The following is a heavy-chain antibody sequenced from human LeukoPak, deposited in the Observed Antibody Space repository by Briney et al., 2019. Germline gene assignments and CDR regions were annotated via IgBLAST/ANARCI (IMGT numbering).Heavy chain of an antibody. J-gene: IGHJ4*02. D-gene: IGHD4/OR15-4a*01. CDR1: GVSVSSSY. CDR3: ARHGTMAFTANLDY. CDR2: IYYKGIT. V-gene: IGHV4-59*08. Sequence: PSETLSLTCPVSGVSVSSSYWSCLRLHPGKRLECIGYIYYKGITNYTPSLKSRVTILVDTSKNQFSLKLSSVAAADTAVYYCARHGTMAFTANLDYWGQGSQVTVSS.